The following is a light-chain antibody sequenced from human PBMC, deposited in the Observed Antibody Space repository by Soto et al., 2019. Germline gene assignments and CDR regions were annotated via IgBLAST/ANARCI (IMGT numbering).Light chain of an antibody. CDR1: QSVSSN. CDR2: GAS. CDR3: QKYGSSLWK. Sequence: EIVLTQSPFTLSLSPGERATLSCRASQSVSSNLAWYQQKPGQAPRLLIYGASSRATGIPDRFSGSGSGTDFTLTISRLEPEDFAVYYCQKYGSSLWKFGQGTKVDIK. V-gene: IGKV3-20*01. J-gene: IGKJ1*01.